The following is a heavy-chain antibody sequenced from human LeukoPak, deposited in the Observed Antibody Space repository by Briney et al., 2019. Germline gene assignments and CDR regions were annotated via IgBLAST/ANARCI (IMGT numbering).Heavy chain of an antibody. V-gene: IGHV3-48*03. CDR2: ISSSGATV. CDR3: PRGLPGGANGWFDP. CDR1: GFTFSSYE. J-gene: IGHJ5*02. Sequence: GGSLRLSCAASGFTFSSYEMNWVRQAPGKGLEWISYISSSGATVYYADSVKGRFTISRDNAKNSLYLQMNSLRAEDTAVYYCPRGLPGGANGWFDPWGQGSLVTVSS. D-gene: IGHD1-26*01.